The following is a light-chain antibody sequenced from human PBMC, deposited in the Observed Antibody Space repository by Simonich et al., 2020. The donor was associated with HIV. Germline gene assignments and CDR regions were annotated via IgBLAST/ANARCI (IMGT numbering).Light chain of an antibody. J-gene: IGKJ1*01. CDR1: QSVLYSSNNKNY. Sequence: DIVMTQSPASLAVSLGERATINCKSSQSVLYSSNNKNYLAWYQQKPGQPPKLLIYWASTRESGVPDRVSGSGSGTDFTLTISSLQAEDVAVYYCQQYYSTPRTFGQGTKVEIK. V-gene: IGKV4-1*01. CDR2: WAS. CDR3: QQYYSTPRT.